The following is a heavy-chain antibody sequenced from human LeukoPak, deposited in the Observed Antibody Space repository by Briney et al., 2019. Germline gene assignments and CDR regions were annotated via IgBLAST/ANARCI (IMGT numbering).Heavy chain of an antibody. J-gene: IGHJ4*02. CDR2: IYYSGST. D-gene: IGHD1-26*01. Sequence: SETLSLTCTVTGGSISSSSYYWGWIRQSPGKGLEWIGSIYYSGSTYYNPSLKSRVTISVDTSKNQFSLKLSSVTAADTAVYYCARCIVGSTRRVEGSDYWGQGTLVTVSS. CDR3: ARCIVGSTRRVEGSDY. CDR1: GGSISSSSYY. V-gene: IGHV4-39*01.